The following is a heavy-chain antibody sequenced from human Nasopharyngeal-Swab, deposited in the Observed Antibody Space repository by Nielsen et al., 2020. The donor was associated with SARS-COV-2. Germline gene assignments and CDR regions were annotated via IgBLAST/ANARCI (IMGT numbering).Heavy chain of an antibody. Sequence: VRQAPGKGLEWVSAISGSGGSTYYADSVKGRFTISRDNSKNTLYLQMNSLRAEDTAVYYCAKIGVRGVIRYAFDIWGQGTMVTVSS. V-gene: IGHV3-23*01. CDR3: AKIGVRGVIRYAFDI. J-gene: IGHJ3*02. CDR2: ISGSGGST. D-gene: IGHD3-10*01.